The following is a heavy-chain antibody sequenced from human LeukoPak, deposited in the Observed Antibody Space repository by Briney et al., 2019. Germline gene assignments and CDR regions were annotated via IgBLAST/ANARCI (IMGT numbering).Heavy chain of an antibody. D-gene: IGHD3-3*01. V-gene: IGHV3-30*04. CDR1: GFTFSSYA. J-gene: IGHJ3*02. Sequence: GGSLRLSCAASGFTFSSYAMHWVSQAPGKGLEWVALISDDGSNKYYADSVKGRFTISRDNSKNTLYLQMNSLRAEDTAVYYCASEAPLWRSGTPREAFDIWGQGTMVIVSS. CDR2: ISDDGSNK. CDR3: ASEAPLWRSGTPREAFDI.